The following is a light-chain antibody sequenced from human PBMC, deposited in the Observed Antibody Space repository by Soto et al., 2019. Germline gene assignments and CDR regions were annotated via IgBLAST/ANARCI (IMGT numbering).Light chain of an antibody. CDR1: SSNIGSNT. CDR3: AAWDDSLSGPV. Sequence: QSVLTQPPSASATPGQRVTISCSGGSSNIGSNTVSWYQQLPGAAPKLLIYISNERPSGIPDRFSGSKSGTSATLAISGLQSEDEAEYYCAAWDDSLSGPVFGGGTKLTVL. CDR2: ISN. J-gene: IGLJ2*01. V-gene: IGLV1-44*01.